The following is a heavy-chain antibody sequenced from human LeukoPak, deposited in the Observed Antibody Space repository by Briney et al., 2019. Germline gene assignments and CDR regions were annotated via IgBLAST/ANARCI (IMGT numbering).Heavy chain of an antibody. CDR3: ARVGTTVITGY. CDR2: IYYRGST. Sequence: SETLSLTCTVSGGSISSSSYYWGWIRQPPGKGLEWFGSIYYRGSTHYNPSLKSRVTISVDTSKNQCSLKLSSVTAADTAVYYCARVGTTVITGYWGQGTLVTVSS. D-gene: IGHD4-17*01. V-gene: IGHV4-39*01. CDR1: GGSISSSSYY. J-gene: IGHJ4*02.